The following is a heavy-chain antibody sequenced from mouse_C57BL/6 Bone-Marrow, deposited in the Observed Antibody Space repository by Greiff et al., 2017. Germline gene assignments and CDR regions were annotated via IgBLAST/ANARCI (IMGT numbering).Heavy chain of an antibody. Sequence: EVQMVESGGGLVQPKGSLTLSCAVSGFSFNTYAMHWVRQAPGKGLEWVARISSKGSNYATYYVDSVKDRFTSARDDSQSMLYLQMSNLINEDTAMYYCVGDNWWDYWGQGTTLTVSS. CDR2: ISSKGSNYAT. CDR3: VGDNWWDY. J-gene: IGHJ2*01. D-gene: IGHD4-1*01. CDR1: GFSFNTYA. V-gene: IGHV10-3*01.